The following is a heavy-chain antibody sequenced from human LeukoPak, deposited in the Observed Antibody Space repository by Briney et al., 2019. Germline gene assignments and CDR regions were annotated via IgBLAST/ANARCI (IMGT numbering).Heavy chain of an antibody. CDR2: INTDGSST. CDR3: ARALAVTGTGGFDP. D-gene: IGHD6-19*01. V-gene: IGHV3-74*01. Sequence: QAGGSLRLSCTASGFTFNNYWMHWVRQAPGKGPVWDSRINTDGSSTSYADSVKGRFTISRDNAKNTLYLQMNSLRAEDTAVYYCARALAVTGTGGFDPWGQGTLVTVSS. CDR1: GFTFNNYW. J-gene: IGHJ5*02.